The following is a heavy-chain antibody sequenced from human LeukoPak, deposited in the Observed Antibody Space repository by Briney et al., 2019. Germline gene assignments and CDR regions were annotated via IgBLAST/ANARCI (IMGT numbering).Heavy chain of an antibody. Sequence: GASVXXXCXXXGFXFTTYGFSWVRQAPGQGRXXRXWISAYNGHTSYAQKFQGRVTMTTDTSTRTAYMEARSLRFDDTAVYYCARLRYDFWSGRDAFDIWGQGTMVTVSS. V-gene: IGHV1-18*01. CDR3: ARLRYDFWSGRDAFDI. J-gene: IGHJ3*02. D-gene: IGHD3-3*01. CDR1: GFXFTTYG. CDR2: ISAYNGHT.